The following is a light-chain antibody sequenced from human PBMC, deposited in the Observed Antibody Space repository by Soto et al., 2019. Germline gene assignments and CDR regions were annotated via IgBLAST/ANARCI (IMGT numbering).Light chain of an antibody. J-gene: IGLJ1*01. CDR2: GNN. CDR1: SANIGAAYN. CDR3: QSYDSSLSGYV. V-gene: IGLV1-40*01. Sequence: QSVLTQPPSVSGAPGQRVTISCTGSSANIGAAYNVDWYQQLPGTAPKLLIYGNNNRPSGVHARFSGYKSGTSASLAIAGLQAEDEGDYDCQSYDSSLSGYVFGTGTKLTVL.